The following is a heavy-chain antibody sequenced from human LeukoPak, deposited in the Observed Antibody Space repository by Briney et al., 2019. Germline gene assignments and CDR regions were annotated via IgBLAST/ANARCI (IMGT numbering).Heavy chain of an antibody. V-gene: IGHV4-39*01. D-gene: IGHD2-15*01. Sequence: PSETLSLTCTVSGGSISSSSYYWGWIRQPPGKGLEWIGSIYYSGSTYYNPSLKSRVTISVDTSKNQFSLKLSSVTAADTAVYCCARAGVDCSGGSCYPDDAFDIWGQGTMVTVSS. CDR3: ARAGVDCSGGSCYPDDAFDI. J-gene: IGHJ3*02. CDR2: IYYSGST. CDR1: GGSISSSSYY.